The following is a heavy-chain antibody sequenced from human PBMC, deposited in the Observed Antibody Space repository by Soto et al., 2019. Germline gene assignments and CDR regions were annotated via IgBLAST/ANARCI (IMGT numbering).Heavy chain of an antibody. CDR3: ARVPTPTHWDSNKNNFLDP. J-gene: IGHJ5*02. Sequence: QVQLVQSGVEVKKPGASVKVSCKASGYTFVDYGFSWVRQAPGQGLEWMGWISPYNGNTHYVETFQGRVTMTTDTSRSTAFMELRTLTSDDTAVYYCARVPTPTHWDSNKNNFLDPWGQGTLVTVSS. CDR1: GYTFVDYG. D-gene: IGHD1-7*01. V-gene: IGHV1-18*04. CDR2: ISPYNGNT.